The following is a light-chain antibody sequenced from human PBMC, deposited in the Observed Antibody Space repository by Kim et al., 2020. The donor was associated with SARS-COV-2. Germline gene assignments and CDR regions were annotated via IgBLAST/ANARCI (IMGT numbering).Light chain of an antibody. J-gene: IGLJ3*02. CDR2: DKN. CDR3: NARESGVNHVV. CDR1: SCRSYY. V-gene: IGLV3-19*01. Sequence: ALGQTVRSTCQGDSCRSYYASWYQQRPGQAPVLLIYDKNNRPSGIPDRFSGSSSGNTASLTITGAQAEDEADYYCNARESGVNHVVFGGGTRLTVL.